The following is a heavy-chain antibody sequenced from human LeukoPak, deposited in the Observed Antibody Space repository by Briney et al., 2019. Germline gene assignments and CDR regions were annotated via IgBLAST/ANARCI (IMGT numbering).Heavy chain of an antibody. CDR3: ARAHVDEYYYGSENYYYYMDV. CDR2: ISSSGSTI. V-gene: IGHV3-48*03. Sequence: GSLRLSSAASGFTFSSYEMNWVRQAPGKGLEWVSYISSSGSTIYYADSVKGRFTISRDNAKNSLYLQMNSLRAEDTAVYYCARAHVDEYYYGSENYYYYMDVWGKGTTVTISS. D-gene: IGHD3-10*01. J-gene: IGHJ6*03. CDR1: GFTFSSYE.